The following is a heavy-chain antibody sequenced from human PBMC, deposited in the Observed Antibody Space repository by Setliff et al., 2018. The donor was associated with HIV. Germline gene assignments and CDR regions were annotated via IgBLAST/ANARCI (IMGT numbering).Heavy chain of an antibody. V-gene: IGHV4-34*01. J-gene: IGHJ5*02. CDR3: ARVHGGNSELPWFDP. CDR1: GGSFSDSH. D-gene: IGHD2-21*02. CDR2: VTHAGST. Sequence: SETLSLTCAVYGGSFSDSHWNWVRQPPGKGLEWIGEVTHAGSTNYNPSVKSRVTMSVDTSKNQFSLKLNSVPAADTAVYYCARVHGGNSELPWFDPWGQGILVTVSS.